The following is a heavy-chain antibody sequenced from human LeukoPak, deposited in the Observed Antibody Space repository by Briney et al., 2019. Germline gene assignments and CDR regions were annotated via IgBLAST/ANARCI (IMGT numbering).Heavy chain of an antibody. D-gene: IGHD3-10*01. CDR2: ISGSGGST. CDR1: GFTFSNAW. Sequence: PGGSLRLSCAASGFTFSNAWMSWVRQAPGKGLEWVSAISGSGGSTYYADSVKGRFTISRDNSKNTLYLQMNSLRAEDTAVYYCAKGIWFGELSYYFDYWGQGTLVTVSS. J-gene: IGHJ4*02. CDR3: AKGIWFGELSYYFDY. V-gene: IGHV3-23*01.